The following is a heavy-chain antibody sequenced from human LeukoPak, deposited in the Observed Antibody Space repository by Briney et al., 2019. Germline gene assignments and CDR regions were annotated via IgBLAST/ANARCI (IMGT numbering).Heavy chain of an antibody. CDR2: ISSDGSKK. CDR3: ARGRYCGGDCYRHYGMDV. J-gene: IGHJ6*02. CDR1: GFTFNTYG. Sequence: GRSLRLSCAASGFTFNTYGMHWVRQAPGKGLEWVALISSDGSKKYYADSVRGRFTISRDNSKNTLYLQMNSLRAEDTAVYYCARGRYCGGDCYRHYGMDVWDQGTTVTVSS. V-gene: IGHV3-30*03. D-gene: IGHD2-21*02.